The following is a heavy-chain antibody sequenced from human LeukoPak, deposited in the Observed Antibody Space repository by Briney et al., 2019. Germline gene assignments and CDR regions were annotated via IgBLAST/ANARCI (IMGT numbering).Heavy chain of an antibody. D-gene: IGHD6-13*01. CDR1: GGTFSSYA. V-gene: IGHV1-69*13. J-gene: IGHJ3*02. CDR3: AREPRYSSSFTNALDI. CDR2: IIPIFGTA. Sequence: ASVKVSCKASGGTFSSYAISWVRQAPGQGLEWMGGIIPIFGTANYAQKFQGRVRITADESTSTAYMELSSLRSEDTAVYYCAREPRYSSSFTNALDIWGQGTMVTVSS.